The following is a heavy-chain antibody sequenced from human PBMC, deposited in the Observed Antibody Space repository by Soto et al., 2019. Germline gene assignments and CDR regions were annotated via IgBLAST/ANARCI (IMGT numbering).Heavy chain of an antibody. CDR2: INAGNGNT. CDR3: ARSKRVVVPAALSY. V-gene: IGHV1-3*01. CDR1: GYTFTSYA. D-gene: IGHD2-2*01. J-gene: IGHJ4*02. Sequence: GASVKVSCKASGYTFTSYAMHWVRQAPGQRLEWMGWINAGNGNTKYSQKFQGRVTITRDTSASTAYMELSSLRSEDTAVYYCARSKRVVVPAALSYWGQGTLVTVSS.